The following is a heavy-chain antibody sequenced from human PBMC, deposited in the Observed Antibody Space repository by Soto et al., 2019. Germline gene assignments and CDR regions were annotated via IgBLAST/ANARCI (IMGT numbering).Heavy chain of an antibody. CDR3: AREGLVGAMVDY. Sequence: SETLSLTCTVSGASISSYHWSWIRQPPGKGLEWIGFLSYSGVTKYSPSLQSRVTISVDTSKNQLSLKLSSVKAEDTAVYYGAREGLVGAMVDYWGQG. CDR1: GASISSYH. D-gene: IGHD1-26*01. V-gene: IGHV4-59*01. CDR2: LSYSGVT. J-gene: IGHJ4*02.